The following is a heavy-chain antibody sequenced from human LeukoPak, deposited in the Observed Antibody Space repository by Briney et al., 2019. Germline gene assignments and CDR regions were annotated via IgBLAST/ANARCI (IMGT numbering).Heavy chain of an antibody. D-gene: IGHD3-10*01. Sequence: GGSLRLSCAASGFTFSSYGMHWVRQAPGKGLEWVAVIWYDGSNKYYADSVKGRFTISRDNSKNTLYLQMNSLRAEDTAVYYCARRPVYYGSRSSDGFEIWGEGTIVTVFS. CDR1: GFTFSSYG. CDR3: ARRPVYYGSRSSDGFEI. CDR2: IWYDGSNK. V-gene: IGHV3-33*01. J-gene: IGHJ3*02.